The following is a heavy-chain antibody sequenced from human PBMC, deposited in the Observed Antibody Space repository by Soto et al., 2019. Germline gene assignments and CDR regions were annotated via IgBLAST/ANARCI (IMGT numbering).Heavy chain of an antibody. CDR1: GDSISSNNNY. D-gene: IGHD5-18*01. CDR3: ARARGYSYGLDP. J-gene: IGHJ5*02. Sequence: QVQLQESGPGLVKPSQTLSLTCTVSGDSISSNNNYWSWIRQPPGEGLEWIGFISYSGTTSYSPSLKRPVXXXLXASKNQFSLSLSSVTAADTAVYYCARARGYSYGLDPWGQGTLVTVSS. CDR2: ISYSGTT. V-gene: IGHV4-30-4*01.